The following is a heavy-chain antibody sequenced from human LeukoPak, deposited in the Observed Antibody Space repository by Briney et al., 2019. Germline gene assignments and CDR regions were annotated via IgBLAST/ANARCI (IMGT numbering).Heavy chain of an antibody. J-gene: IGHJ5*01. V-gene: IGHV1-69*01. CDR1: GGTFSSYA. D-gene: IGHD3-22*01. CDR2: IIPIFGTA. CDR3: ARARIYYDGRGYSLDS. Sequence: ASVKVSCKASGGTFSSYAISWVRQAPGQGLEWMGGIIPIFGTANYAQKFQGRVTITADESTSTAYMELSSLRSEDTAVYYCARARIYYDGRGYSLDSRGHGTLVTVS.